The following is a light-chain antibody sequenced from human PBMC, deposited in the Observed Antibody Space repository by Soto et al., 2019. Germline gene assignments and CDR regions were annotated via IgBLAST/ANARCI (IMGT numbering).Light chain of an antibody. CDR2: GND. CDR1: SSNIGAGYD. V-gene: IGLV1-40*01. CDR3: QSNDSSLRVV. Sequence: QSALTQPPSVSGAPGQRVTISCTGSSSNIGAGYDVHWYQQLPGTAPKFLIYGNDNRPSGVPDRFSGSKSGTSASLAITGLQAEDEGDYYCQSNDSSLRVVFGGGTKVTVL. J-gene: IGLJ2*01.